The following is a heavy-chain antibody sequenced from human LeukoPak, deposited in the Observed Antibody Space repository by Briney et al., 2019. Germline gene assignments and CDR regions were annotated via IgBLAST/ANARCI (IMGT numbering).Heavy chain of an antibody. J-gene: IGHJ4*02. CDR1: VGSISSGGYY. CDR2: IYYSGST. Sequence: SQTLSLTCTVSVGSISSGGYYWSWIRQHPGKGLEWIGYIYYSGSTYYNPSLKSRVTISVDTSKNQFSLKLSSVTAADTAVYYCARDKLEGLDYWGQGTLVTVSS. CDR3: ARDKLEGLDY. V-gene: IGHV4-31*03.